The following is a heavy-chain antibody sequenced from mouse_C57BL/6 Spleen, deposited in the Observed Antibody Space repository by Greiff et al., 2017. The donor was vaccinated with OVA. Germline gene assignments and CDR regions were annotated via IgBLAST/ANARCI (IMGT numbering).Heavy chain of an antibody. J-gene: IGHJ4*01. D-gene: IGHD1-1*01. CDR2: IWSDGST. CDR3: ARKDYGRGLGAMDY. CDR1: GFSLTSYG. Sequence: QVQLKQSGPGLVAPSQSLSITCTVSGFSLTSYGVHWVRQTPGKGLEWLVVIWSDGSTTYNSALKSRLSISKDNSKSQVFLKMNSLQTDDTAMYYCARKDYGRGLGAMDYWGQGTSVTVSS. V-gene: IGHV2-6*02.